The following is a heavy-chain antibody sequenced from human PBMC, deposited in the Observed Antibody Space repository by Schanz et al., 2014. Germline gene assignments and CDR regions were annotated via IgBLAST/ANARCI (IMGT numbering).Heavy chain of an antibody. J-gene: IGHJ5*02. CDR1: GGTFSSDT. CDR3: ARGRGCTGGSCYSWFDL. Sequence: QVHLVQSGAEVKKPGSSVKVSCKASGGTFSSDTFSWVRQAPGQGLEWMGRIVPIAGITNYAQRFQGRVTITADKSSDTAYMELSSLRSEDTAVYYCARGRGCTGGSCYSWFDLWGQGTLVAVSS. CDR2: IVPIAGIT. V-gene: IGHV1-69*02. D-gene: IGHD2-15*01.